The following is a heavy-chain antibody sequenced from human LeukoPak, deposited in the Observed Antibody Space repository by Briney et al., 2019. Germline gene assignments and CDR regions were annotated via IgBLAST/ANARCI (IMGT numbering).Heavy chain of an antibody. V-gene: IGHV1-8*03. CDR3: ARTTSFTASGYDY. CDR2: MNPNNGDS. D-gene: IGHD6-25*01. CDR1: GYTFTNYH. J-gene: IGHJ4*02. Sequence: GASVKVSCKASGYTFTNYHINWVRQAPGQGLEWVGWMNPNNGDSGFAQNFQGRVAITRDTSMSTACMDLGSLRSEDTAVYFCARTTSFTASGYDYWGQGTLVTVSS.